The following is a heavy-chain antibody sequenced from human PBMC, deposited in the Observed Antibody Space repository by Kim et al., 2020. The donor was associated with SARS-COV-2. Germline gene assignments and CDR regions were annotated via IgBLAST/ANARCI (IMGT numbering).Heavy chain of an antibody. D-gene: IGHD3-3*01. CDR3: ARDYGGSGDFWTYYYYYGMDV. CDR2: ISYDGSNK. Sequence: GGSLRLSCAASGFTFSSYAMHWVRQAPGKGLEWVAVISYDGSNKYYADSVKGRFTISRDNSKNTLYLQMNSLRAEDTAVYYCARDYGGSGDFWTYYYYYGMDVWGQGTTVTVSS. CDR1: GFTFSSYA. J-gene: IGHJ6*02. V-gene: IGHV3-30*04.